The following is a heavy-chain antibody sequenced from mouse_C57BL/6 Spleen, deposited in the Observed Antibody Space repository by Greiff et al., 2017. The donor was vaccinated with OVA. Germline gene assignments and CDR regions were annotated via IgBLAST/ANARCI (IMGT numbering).Heavy chain of an antibody. Sequence: QVQLQQSGAELAKPGASVKLSCKASGYTFTSYWMHWVKQRPGQGLEWIGYINPSSGYTKYNQKFKDKATLTADKSSSTAYMQLSSLTYEDSAVYYCEIYYGNYDYAMDYWGQGTSVTVSS. CDR1: GYTFTSYW. V-gene: IGHV1-7*01. D-gene: IGHD2-1*01. CDR3: EIYYGNYDYAMDY. J-gene: IGHJ4*01. CDR2: INPSSGYT.